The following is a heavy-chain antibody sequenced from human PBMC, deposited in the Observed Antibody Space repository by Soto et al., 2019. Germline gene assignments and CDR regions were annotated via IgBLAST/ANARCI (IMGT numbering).Heavy chain of an antibody. Sequence: GGSLRLSCAASGFTFSSYAMSWVRQAPGKGLEWVSAISGSGGSTYYADSVKGRFTISRDNSKNTLYLQMNSLRAEDTAVYYCAKDRRYYDSSGYHYYWGQGTLVTVSS. CDR3: AKDRRYYDSSGYHYY. D-gene: IGHD3-22*01. V-gene: IGHV3-23*01. J-gene: IGHJ4*02. CDR2: ISGSGGST. CDR1: GFTFSSYA.